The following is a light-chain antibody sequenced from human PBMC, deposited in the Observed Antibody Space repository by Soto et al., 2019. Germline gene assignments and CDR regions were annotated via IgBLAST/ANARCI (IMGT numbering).Light chain of an antibody. CDR2: RTS. V-gene: IGKV1-39*01. Sequence: IQLTQPPSSLSASVGDRVTISCRASQSISNSLNWYQKKPGKAPNLLIFRTSGVHSGVPSRFSGSGSGTDFILTISSLQREDLAPYYCPQSYSSSWTSGHGTKVDIK. CDR3: PQSYSSSWT. J-gene: IGKJ1*01. CDR1: QSISNS.